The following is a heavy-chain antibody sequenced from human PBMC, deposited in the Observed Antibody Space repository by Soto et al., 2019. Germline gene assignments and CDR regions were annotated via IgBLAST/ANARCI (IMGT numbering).Heavy chain of an antibody. D-gene: IGHD3-22*01. CDR1: GYTFTSYG. J-gene: IGHJ5*02. Sequence: GASVKVSCKASGYTFTSYGISWVRQAPGQGLEWMGWISAYNGNTNYAQKLQGRVTMTTDTSTSTAYMELRSLRSDDTAVYYCARDPGAYYDSSGYYYSDWFDPSGQGTLVTVSS. CDR3: ARDPGAYYDSSGYYYSDWFDP. V-gene: IGHV1-18*01. CDR2: ISAYNGNT.